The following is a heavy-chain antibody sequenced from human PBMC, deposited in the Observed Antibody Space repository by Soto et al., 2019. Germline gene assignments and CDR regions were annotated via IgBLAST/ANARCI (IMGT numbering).Heavy chain of an antibody. D-gene: IGHD2-2*01. CDR3: ASSTSSNYYYYGMDV. Sequence: PGGSLRLSCAASGFTFSSYSMNWVRQAPGKGLEWVSSISSSSSYIYYADSVKGRFTISRDNAKNSLYLQMNSLRDEDTAVYYCASSTSSNYYYYGMDVWGQGTTVNVSS. V-gene: IGHV3-21*01. CDR2: ISSSSSYI. CDR1: GFTFSSYS. J-gene: IGHJ6*02.